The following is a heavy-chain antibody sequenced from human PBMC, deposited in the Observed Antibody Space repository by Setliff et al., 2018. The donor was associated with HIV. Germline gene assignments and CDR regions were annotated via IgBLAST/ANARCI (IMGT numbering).Heavy chain of an antibody. CDR3: ARGRVPFDY. Sequence: GGSLRLSCAASGFTFSSYGMHWVRQAPGKGLEWVAFIRYDGSNKYYVDSVKGRFTISRDNAKNSLYLQMNSLRVEDTAVYYCARGRVPFDYWGQGTLVTVSS. J-gene: IGHJ4*02. CDR2: IRYDGSNK. D-gene: IGHD2-2*01. V-gene: IGHV3-30*02. CDR1: GFTFSSYG.